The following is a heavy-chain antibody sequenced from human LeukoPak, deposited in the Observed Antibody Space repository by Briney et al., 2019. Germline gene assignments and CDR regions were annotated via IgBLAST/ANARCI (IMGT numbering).Heavy chain of an antibody. D-gene: IGHD3-16*01. Sequence: ASVKVSCKASGGTFSSYAISWVRQAPGQGLEWLGLIDPDRRTTVYAQKFQGRVAMTGDMSTSTVYMELRSLRSEDTAVYFCARLFGDYDDTIRSSYWHGHLDYWGQGALVLVSS. J-gene: IGHJ4*02. CDR1: GGTFSSYA. CDR3: ARLFGDYDDTIRSSYWHGHLDY. CDR2: IDPDRRTT. V-gene: IGHV1-69*10.